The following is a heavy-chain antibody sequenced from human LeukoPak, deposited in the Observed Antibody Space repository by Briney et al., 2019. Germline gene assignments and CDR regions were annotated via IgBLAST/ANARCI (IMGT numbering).Heavy chain of an antibody. CDR2: IYYSGST. CDR3: ARGGSGYSLGAFDI. CDR1: GGSISSYY. J-gene: IGHJ3*02. Sequence: PSETLSLTCTVSGGSISSYYWSWIRQPPGKGLEWIGYIYYSGSTNYNPSLKSRVTISVDTSKNQFSLKLSSVTAADTAVYYCARGGSGYSLGAFDIWGQGTMVTVSS. V-gene: IGHV4-59*01. D-gene: IGHD3-22*01.